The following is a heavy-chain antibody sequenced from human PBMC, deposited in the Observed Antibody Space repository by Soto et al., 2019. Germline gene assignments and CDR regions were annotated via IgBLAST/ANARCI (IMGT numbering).Heavy chain of an antibody. J-gene: IGHJ4*02. CDR1: GFTCSTHA. Sequence: GGSLRLSWAASGFTCSTHAMHWVRQAPGKGLECVAIVSFDGSNKYYADSVKGRFTISRDNSKNTLYLQMSGLTPEDTAVYYCARDQTGITTTGGGRIDHWGQGTLVTVSS. V-gene: IGHV3-30-3*01. CDR2: VSFDGSNK. D-gene: IGHD1-20*01. CDR3: ARDQTGITTTGGGRIDH.